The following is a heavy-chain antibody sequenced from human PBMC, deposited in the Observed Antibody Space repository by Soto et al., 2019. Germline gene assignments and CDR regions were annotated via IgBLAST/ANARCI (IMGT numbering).Heavy chain of an antibody. V-gene: IGHV4-39*01. CDR2: IYYSGST. CDR3: ARHDNWNFHLDY. J-gene: IGHJ4*02. D-gene: IGHD1-7*01. Sequence: ASETLSLTCTVSGGSISSSSYYWGWIRQPPGKGLEWIGSIYYSGSTYYNPSLKSRVTISVDTSKNQFSLKLSSVTAADTAVYYCARHDNWNFHLDYWGQGTLVTVSS. CDR1: GGSISSSSYY.